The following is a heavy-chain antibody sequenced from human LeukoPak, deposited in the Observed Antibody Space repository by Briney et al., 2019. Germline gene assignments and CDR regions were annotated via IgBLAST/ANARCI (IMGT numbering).Heavy chain of an antibody. CDR3: ALGPYYDSSGYI. V-gene: IGHV3-73*01. CDR1: GFTFSGSA. CDR2: IRTKANSYAT. D-gene: IGHD3-22*01. J-gene: IGHJ3*02. Sequence: SGGSLRLSCAASGFTFSGSAIHWVRQASGKGLEWVGRIRTKANSYATAYAESVKGRFTMSRDDSKNTLYLQMNSLRAEDTAVYYCALGPYYDSSGYIWGQGTMVTVSS.